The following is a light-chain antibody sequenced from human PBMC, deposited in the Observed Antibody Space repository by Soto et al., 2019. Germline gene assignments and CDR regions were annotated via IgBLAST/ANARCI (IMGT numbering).Light chain of an antibody. J-gene: IGLJ1*01. CDR2: EVS. CDR3: SSFRSGSTL. CDR1: SSDVGGYNY. Sequence: QSALTQPRSVSGSPGQSVTISCTGTSSDVGGYNYVSWYQQHPGKAPKLMIYEVSNRPSGVSSRFSGSKSGNTASLTISGLQPEDEADYYCSSFRSGSTLFGTGTKLTVL. V-gene: IGLV2-14*01.